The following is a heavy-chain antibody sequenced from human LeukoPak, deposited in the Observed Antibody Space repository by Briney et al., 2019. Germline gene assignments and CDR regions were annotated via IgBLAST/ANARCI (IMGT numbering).Heavy chain of an antibody. V-gene: IGHV5-51*01. J-gene: IGHJ5*01. Sequence: GESLKISCKGSGYSFANYWIGWVRQMPGKGLECMGIINPADSDSRYSPSFQGQVTISADKSIGTAYLQWSSLKAADTAMYYCARQTGVWFGELGWFDSWGQGTLVTVSP. CDR1: GYSFANYW. CDR2: INPADSDS. D-gene: IGHD3-10*01. CDR3: ARQTGVWFGELGWFDS.